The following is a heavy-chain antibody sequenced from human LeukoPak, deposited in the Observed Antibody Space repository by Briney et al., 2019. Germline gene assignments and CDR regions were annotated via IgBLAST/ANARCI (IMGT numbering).Heavy chain of an antibody. D-gene: IGHD1-26*01. CDR1: KFTFSSSW. CDR3: ARAHSGSYLWYFDY. CDR2: IKRDGSEE. Sequence: GGSLRLSCVASKFTFSSSWMSWVRQAPGKGLEWVANIKRDGSEEYYVDSVKGRFTISRDNAKNSLFLQMNSLRAEDTAVYYCARAHSGSYLWYFDYWGQGTLVTVSS. J-gene: IGHJ4*02. V-gene: IGHV3-7*02.